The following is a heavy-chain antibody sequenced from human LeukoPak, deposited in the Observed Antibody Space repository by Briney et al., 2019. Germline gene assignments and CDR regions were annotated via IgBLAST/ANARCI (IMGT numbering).Heavy chain of an antibody. V-gene: IGHV3-23*01. CDR3: PNTLIILDF. J-gene: IGHJ4*01. CDR1: GFTISSCR. Sequence: PSGSLTLTCAASGFTISSCRLNWVRQAPGKGLEWVSAISGSGGATYYADSVKGRFTISRYNSKNTLYLQMNSLRAEDTAVYYCPNTLIILDFWGQGTMVTVSS. CDR2: ISGSGGAT.